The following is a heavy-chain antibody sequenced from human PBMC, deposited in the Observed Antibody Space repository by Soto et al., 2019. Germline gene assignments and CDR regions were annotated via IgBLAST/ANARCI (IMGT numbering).Heavy chain of an antibody. CDR2: ISYDGSNK. V-gene: IGHV3-30-3*01. CDR1: GFTFSSYA. J-gene: IGHJ6*02. D-gene: IGHD2-2*01. Sequence: GGSLRLSCAASGFTFSSYAMHWVRQAPGKGLEWVAVISYDGSNKYYADSVKGRFTISRDNSKNTLYLQMNSLRAEDTAVYYAARDRLNCSSTSCYHYYYYYGMDVWGQGTTVTVSS. CDR3: ARDRLNCSSTSCYHYYYYYGMDV.